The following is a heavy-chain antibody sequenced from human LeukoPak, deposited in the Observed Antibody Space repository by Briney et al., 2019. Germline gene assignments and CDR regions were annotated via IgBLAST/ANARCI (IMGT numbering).Heavy chain of an antibody. V-gene: IGHV3-30-3*01. D-gene: IGHD3-10*01. J-gene: IGHJ4*02. CDR2: ISYDGSNK. CDR3: AKDSPIGIWFGELLSGLDY. Sequence: GGSLRLSCAASGFTFSSYAMHWVRQAPGKGLEWVAVISYDGSNKYYADSVKGRFTISRDNSKSTLYLQMNSLRAEDTAVYYCAKDSPIGIWFGELLSGLDYWGQGTLVTVSS. CDR1: GFTFSSYA.